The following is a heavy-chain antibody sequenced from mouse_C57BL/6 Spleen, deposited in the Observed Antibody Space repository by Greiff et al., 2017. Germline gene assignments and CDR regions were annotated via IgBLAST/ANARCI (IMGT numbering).Heavy chain of an antibody. CDR2: IDPSDSYT. V-gene: IGHV1-69*01. CDR1: GYTFTSYW. CDR3: ARGGGSSYFFDY. Sequence: QVQLQQPGAELVMPGASVKLSCKASGYTFTSYWMHWVKQRPGQGLEWIGEIDPSDSYTNYNQKFKGKSTLTVDKSSSTAYMQLSSLTSEDSAVYYCARGGGSSYFFDYWGQGTTRTVSS. D-gene: IGHD1-1*01. J-gene: IGHJ2*01.